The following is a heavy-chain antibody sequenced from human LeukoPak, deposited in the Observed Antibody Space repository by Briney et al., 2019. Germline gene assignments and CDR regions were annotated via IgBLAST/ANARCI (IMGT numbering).Heavy chain of an antibody. Sequence: GESLEISCKGSGYSFTSYWIGWVRQLPGKGLEWMGIIYPGDSDTRYSPFFQGQVTISADKSISTAYLQWSSLKASDTAMYYCARQARYSSSADRDYWGQGTLVTVSS. CDR1: GYSFTSYW. CDR3: ARQARYSSSADRDY. J-gene: IGHJ4*02. CDR2: IYPGDSDT. D-gene: IGHD6-6*01. V-gene: IGHV5-51*01.